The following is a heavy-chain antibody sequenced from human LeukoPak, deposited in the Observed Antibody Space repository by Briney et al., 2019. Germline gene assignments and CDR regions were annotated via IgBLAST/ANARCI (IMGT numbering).Heavy chain of an antibody. D-gene: IGHD3-9*01. V-gene: IGHV4-4*07. Sequence: GSLRLSCAASGFIFNRNAMNWIRQPAGKGLEWIGRIYTSGSTNYNPSLKSRVTMSVDTSKNQFSLKLNSVTAADTAVYYCAREYYDILTGYSPYYYGMDVWGQGTTVTVSS. CDR1: GFIFNRNA. J-gene: IGHJ6*02. CDR2: IYTSGST. CDR3: AREYYDILTGYSPYYYGMDV.